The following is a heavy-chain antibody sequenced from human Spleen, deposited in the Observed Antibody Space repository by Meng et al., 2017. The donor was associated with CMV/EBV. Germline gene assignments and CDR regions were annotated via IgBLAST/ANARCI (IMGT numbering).Heavy chain of an antibody. Sequence: ASVQVSCKASGYTFTSYYMHWVRQAPGQGLEWMGIINPSGGSTSSAQKFQGRVTMTRVTSTSTVYMELSSLRSEDTAVYYCARAGAALSDFAYWGQGTLVTVSS. CDR1: GYTFTSYY. V-gene: IGHV1-46*01. D-gene: IGHD6-6*01. J-gene: IGHJ4*02. CDR3: ARAGAALSDFAY. CDR2: INPSGGST.